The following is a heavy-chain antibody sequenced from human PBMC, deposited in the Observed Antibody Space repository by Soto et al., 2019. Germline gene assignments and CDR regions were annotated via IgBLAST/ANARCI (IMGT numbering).Heavy chain of an antibody. Sequence: VRLVESGGDLVKPGESLRLSCVASGFTFIDYYMNWVRQAPGKGLEWVSYISSTGKNIYYSDSVKGRFIVSRDNAKNSLFLQMNSPTVDDTAIYYCGRSHGAGSYWGRGTRVTVSS. J-gene: IGHJ4*02. CDR3: GRSHGAGSY. V-gene: IGHV3-11*01. CDR1: GFTFIDYY. CDR2: ISSTGKNI. D-gene: IGHD4-17*01.